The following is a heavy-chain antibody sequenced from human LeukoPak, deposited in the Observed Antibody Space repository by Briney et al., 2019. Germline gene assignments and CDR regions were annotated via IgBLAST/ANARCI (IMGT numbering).Heavy chain of an antibody. CDR3: ARWSGGYYFDY. D-gene: IGHD2-15*01. V-gene: IGHV3-23*01. CDR1: GFTFSSYA. CDR2: ISGSGGIT. J-gene: IGHJ4*02. Sequence: GGSLRLSCAASGFTFSSYAMSWVRQAPGKGLGWVSAISGSGGITYYADSVKGRLTISRDNSKNTLYLQVNSLRAEDTAVYYCARWSGGYYFDYWGQGTLVTVSS.